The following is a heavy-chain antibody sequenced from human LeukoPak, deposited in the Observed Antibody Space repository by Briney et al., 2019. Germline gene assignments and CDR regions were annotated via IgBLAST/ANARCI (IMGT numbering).Heavy chain of an antibody. CDR1: GFTFSDYY. V-gene: IGHV3-11*04. Sequence: PGGSLRLSCAASGFTFSDYYMSWIRQAPGKGLEWVSYISSSGSTIYYADSVKGRFTIPRDNAKHSLYLQMNSLRAEDTAVYYCARANAQFNFDYWGQGTLVTVSS. CDR2: ISSSGSTI. J-gene: IGHJ4*02. CDR3: ARANAQFNFDY. D-gene: IGHD4/OR15-4a*01.